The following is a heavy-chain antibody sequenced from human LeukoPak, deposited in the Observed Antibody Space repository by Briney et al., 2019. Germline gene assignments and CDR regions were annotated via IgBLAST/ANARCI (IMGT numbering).Heavy chain of an antibody. CDR2: ISSSGSAE. D-gene: IGHD2-8*01. V-gene: IGHV3-48*01. CDR1: GFTLSRYS. Sequence: GGSLRLSCAGSGFTLSRYSMNWVRQAPGKGLEWVSYISSSGSAEYYADSVKGRFTISRDNAKNSLYLQMNSLRAEDTAVYYCARGAMVVDYWGQGTLVTVSS. CDR3: ARGAMVVDY. J-gene: IGHJ4*02.